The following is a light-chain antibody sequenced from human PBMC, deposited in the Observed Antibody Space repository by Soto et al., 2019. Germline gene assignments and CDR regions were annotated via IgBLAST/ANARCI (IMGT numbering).Light chain of an antibody. J-gene: IGKJ1*01. V-gene: IGKV3-15*01. CDR3: HQYHSWPRT. CDR2: SVS. Sequence: EIVLTQSPATLSVSPGDRASLSCRASQSVSTNLAWYQHKPGQPPRLLFYSVSARASGVPARDSVSGSETDFTLTISSLQSEDLAVYYCHQYHSWPRTFGQRTKVE. CDR1: QSVSTN.